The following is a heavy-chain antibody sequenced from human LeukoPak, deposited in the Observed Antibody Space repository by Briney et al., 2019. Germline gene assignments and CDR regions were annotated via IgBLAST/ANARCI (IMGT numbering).Heavy chain of an antibody. J-gene: IGHJ5*02. Sequence: PSETLSLTCAVYGGSFSGYYWSWIRQPPGKGLEWMGEINHSGSTNYNPSLKSRVTISVDTSKNQFSLKLSSVTAADTAVYYCARGFNVVRHWFDPWGQGTLVTVSS. CDR2: INHSGST. V-gene: IGHV4-34*01. CDR1: GGSFSGYY. D-gene: IGHD3-22*01. CDR3: ARGFNVVRHWFDP.